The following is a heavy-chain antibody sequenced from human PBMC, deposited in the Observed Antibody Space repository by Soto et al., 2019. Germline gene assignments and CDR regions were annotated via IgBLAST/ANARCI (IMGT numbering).Heavy chain of an antibody. J-gene: IGHJ4*02. CDR3: ARDRSYYDSRGWGY. Sequence: QVQLVKSGAEVKKPGASVKVSCKASGYIFTSYGISWVRQAPGQGLEWMGWISAYNDNTNYAQKLQGRVTMTTDTSTNTAYMDLRSLRSDDTAVYYCARDRSYYDSRGWGYWGQGTLVTVSS. CDR2: ISAYNDNT. D-gene: IGHD3-22*01. V-gene: IGHV1-18*01. CDR1: GYIFTSYG.